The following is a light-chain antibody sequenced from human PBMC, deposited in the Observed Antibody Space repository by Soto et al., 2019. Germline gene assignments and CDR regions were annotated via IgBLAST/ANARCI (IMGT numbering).Light chain of an antibody. CDR2: GAS. J-gene: IGKJ5*01. CDR1: QSVSSSY. V-gene: IGKV3D-20*02. Sequence: EIVLTQSPGTLSLSPGERATLSCRASQSVSSSYLAWYQQKPGQAPRLLIYGASNRATGIPARFSGSGSGTDFTLTTSSLEPEDFAVYYGQQRSNWPPITFGQGTRLEI. CDR3: QQRSNWPPIT.